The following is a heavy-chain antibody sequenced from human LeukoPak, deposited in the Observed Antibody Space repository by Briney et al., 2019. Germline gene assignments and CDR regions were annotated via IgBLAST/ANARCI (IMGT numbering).Heavy chain of an antibody. CDR1: GGSISSGGYY. V-gene: IGHV4-61*08. CDR3: AREVGGKLPGYYYYYYYMDV. J-gene: IGHJ6*03. CDR2: IYYSGST. D-gene: IGHD4-23*01. Sequence: PSQTLSLTCTVSGGSISSGGYYWSWIRQHPGKGLEWIGYIYYSGSTNYNPSLKSRVTISVDTSKNQFSLKLSSVTAADTAVYYCAREVGGKLPGYYYYYYYMDVWGKGTTVTVSS.